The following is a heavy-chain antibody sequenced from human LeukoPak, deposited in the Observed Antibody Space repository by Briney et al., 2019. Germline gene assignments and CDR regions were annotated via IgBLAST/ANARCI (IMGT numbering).Heavy chain of an antibody. J-gene: IGHJ5*02. D-gene: IGHD6-19*01. V-gene: IGHV4-61*02. CDR1: GGSISSSSYY. CDR3: ARGLSSGWYTGQLSDSQWFHP. Sequence: PSETLSLTCTVSGGSISSSSYYWGWIRQPAGKGLEWIGRISTSGSTNYNPSLKSRVTISVDTSKNQVSLKLSSVTAADTAVYYCARGLSSGWYTGQLSDSQWFHPWGQGTLVTVSS. CDR2: ISTSGST.